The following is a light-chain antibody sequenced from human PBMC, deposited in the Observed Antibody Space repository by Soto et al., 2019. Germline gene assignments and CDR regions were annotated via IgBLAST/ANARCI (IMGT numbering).Light chain of an antibody. J-gene: IGKJ4*01. CDR2: AAC. Sequence: DIQMTQSPSSVSASVGDRVTITCRARQGISSWLAWYQQKPGKAPQLLIYAACSLRSWVPSRFRVSGSGSDFTLTISSLQTEDFATYYCQQANSFPLTFCGWTKVEIK. CDR3: QQANSFPLT. V-gene: IGKV1-12*01. CDR1: QGISSW.